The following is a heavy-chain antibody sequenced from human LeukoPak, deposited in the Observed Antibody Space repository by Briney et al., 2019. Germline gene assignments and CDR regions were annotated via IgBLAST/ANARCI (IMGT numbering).Heavy chain of an antibody. CDR1: GDSISSSHW. V-gene: IGHV4-4*02. CDR3: SSVAPYYYDSSGSPIDY. CDR2: IYHSGST. D-gene: IGHD3-22*01. Sequence: PSETLSLTCAVSGDSISSSHWWSWVRQSPGKGLEWIGRIYHSGSTYYNPSLKSRVTISVDTSKNQFSLKLSSETAADTAVYYCSSVAPYYYDSSGSPIDYWGQGALVTVSS. J-gene: IGHJ4*02.